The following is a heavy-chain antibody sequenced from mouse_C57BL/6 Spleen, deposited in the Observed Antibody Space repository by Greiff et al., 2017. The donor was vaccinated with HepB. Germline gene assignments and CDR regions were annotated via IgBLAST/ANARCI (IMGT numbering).Heavy chain of an antibody. J-gene: IGHJ2*01. V-gene: IGHV1-80*01. Sequence: VQLQQSGAELVKPGASVKISCKASGYAFSSYWMNWVKQRPGKGLEWIGQIYPGDGDTNYNGKFKGKATLTADKSSSTAYMQLSSLTSEDSAVYFWARDYYGSSYDYWGQSTTLTVSS. CDR2: IYPGDGDT. CDR3: ARDYYGSSYDY. D-gene: IGHD1-1*01. CDR1: GYAFSSYW.